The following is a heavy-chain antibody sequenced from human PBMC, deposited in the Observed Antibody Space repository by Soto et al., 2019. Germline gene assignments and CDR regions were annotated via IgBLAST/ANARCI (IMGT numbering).Heavy chain of an antibody. CDR2: IRSRANSNAT. CDR3: TRVESGSNDYYYYYGMDG. Sequence: GGSLRLSCAASGFTFSVSAMHWVRQASGTGQEIVGRIRSRANSNATAFAASVKGRFTISRDDSKNTAYRQMNNRNTEDTAVYYCTRVESGSNDYYYYYGMDGWDQGTRVAVSS. J-gene: IGHJ6*02. CDR1: GFTFSVSA. V-gene: IGHV3-73*01. D-gene: IGHD1-26*01.